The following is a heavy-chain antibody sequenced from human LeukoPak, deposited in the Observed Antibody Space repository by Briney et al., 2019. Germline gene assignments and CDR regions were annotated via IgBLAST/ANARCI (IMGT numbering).Heavy chain of an antibody. J-gene: IGHJ4*02. CDR3: ARLRSNWNRFDD. Sequence: PSETLSLTCTVSGGSIGSSNYYWGWIRQPPGKGLEWIGTIDYSGSTYYNPSLKSRVTISVDTSKNQFSLKLSSVTAADTAVYYCARLRSNWNRFDDWGQGTLVTVSS. D-gene: IGHD1-20*01. V-gene: IGHV4-39*01. CDR1: GGSIGSSNYY. CDR2: IDYSGST.